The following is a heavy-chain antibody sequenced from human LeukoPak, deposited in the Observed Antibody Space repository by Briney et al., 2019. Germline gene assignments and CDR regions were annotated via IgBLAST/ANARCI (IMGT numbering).Heavy chain of an antibody. CDR3: ARGDGGSPYDY. CDR1: GGSFSGYY. V-gene: IGHV4-34*01. CDR2: INHSGST. J-gene: IGHJ4*02. Sequence: SETLSLTCAVYGGSFSGYYWSWIRQPPGKGLEWIGEINHSGSTNYNPSLKSRVTILVDTSKNQFSLKLSSVTAADTAVYYCARGDGGSPYDYWGQGTLVTVSS. D-gene: IGHD4-23*01.